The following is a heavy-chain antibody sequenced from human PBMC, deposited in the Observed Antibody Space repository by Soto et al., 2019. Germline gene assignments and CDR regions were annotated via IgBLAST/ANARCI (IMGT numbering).Heavy chain of an antibody. J-gene: IGHJ5*02. CDR1: GFTVSTNY. D-gene: IGHD3-10*01. Sequence: GGSLRLSCAASGFTVSTNYINWVRQAPGKGLVWVSHVSPDGTRTTYGDSVKGRFTISRDNAKDTLYLQLNSLTAEDTAMYYCARGVAHKYGFGDPCGQGTLVTVSS. CDR3: ARGVAHKYGFGDP. V-gene: IGHV3-74*03. CDR2: VSPDGTRT.